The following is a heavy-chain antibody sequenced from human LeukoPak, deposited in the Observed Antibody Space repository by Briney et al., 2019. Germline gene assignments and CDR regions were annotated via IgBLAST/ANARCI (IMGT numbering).Heavy chain of an antibody. CDR1: AFSVSSNY. Sequence: PGGSLRLSCAASAFSVSSNYVSWVRQAPGKGLEWVSAIYSGGSTSYADSVKGRFTISRDKSKNTVYLQMNSLSAEDTAIYYCARVASTSPYFYGMGVWGQGTTVTVSS. CDR3: ARVASTSPYFYGMGV. J-gene: IGHJ6*02. V-gene: IGHV3-53*01. CDR2: IYSGGST.